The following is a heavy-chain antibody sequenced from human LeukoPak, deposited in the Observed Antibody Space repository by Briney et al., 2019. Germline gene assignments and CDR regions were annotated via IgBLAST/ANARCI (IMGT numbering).Heavy chain of an antibody. CDR1: GGSISSYY. CDR2: IYYSGST. Sequence: SETLSLTCTVSGGSISSYYWSWIRQPPGKGLEWIGYIYYSGSTNYNPSLKSRVTISVDTSKNQFSLKLSSVTAADTAVYYCARVVVITEIFDSWGQGALVTVSS. V-gene: IGHV4-59*12. J-gene: IGHJ4*02. D-gene: IGHD3-22*01. CDR3: ARVVVITEIFDS.